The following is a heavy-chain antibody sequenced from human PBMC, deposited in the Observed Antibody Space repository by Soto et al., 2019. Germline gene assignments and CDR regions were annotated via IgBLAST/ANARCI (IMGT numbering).Heavy chain of an antibody. J-gene: IGHJ6*02. CDR1: GYNFNTYW. D-gene: IGHD3-9*01. CDR3: ARFGIIFTGYSHAMDV. CDR2: IYPGDSET. Sequence: GESLKISCKGSGYNFNTYWIGWVRQMPGKGLEWMGIIYPGDSETIYGPSFQGQVTISVDRSITTAYLQWSGLRASDTAMYYCARFGIIFTGYSHAMDVWGQGTTVTVSS. V-gene: IGHV5-51*01.